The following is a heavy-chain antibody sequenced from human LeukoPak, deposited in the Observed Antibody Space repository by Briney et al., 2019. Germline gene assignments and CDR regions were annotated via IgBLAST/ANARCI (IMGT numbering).Heavy chain of an antibody. D-gene: IGHD3-10*01. Sequence: PGRSLRLSCAASGLTFSSYGMHWVRQAPGKGLEWVAVISYDGSNKYYADSVKGRFTISRDNSKNTLYLQMNSLRAEDTAVYYCARDLTPKLLSIDYWGQGTLVTVSS. CDR2: ISYDGSNK. J-gene: IGHJ4*02. CDR3: ARDLTPKLLSIDY. V-gene: IGHV3-30*03. CDR1: GLTFSSYG.